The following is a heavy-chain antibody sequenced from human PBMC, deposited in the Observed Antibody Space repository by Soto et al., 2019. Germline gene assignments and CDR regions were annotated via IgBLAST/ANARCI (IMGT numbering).Heavy chain of an antibody. V-gene: IGHV3-23*01. CDR1: GFTFSSYA. D-gene: IGHD6-6*01. J-gene: IGHJ4*02. CDR3: AKEYTSSSLWGFFDY. Sequence: EVQLLESGGGLIQPGGSLRLSCAASGFTFSSYAMTWVRQAPGKGLEWVSSIRGSGDSTYYADSVKGRSTISRDNSRDTLHLQRNNLRAEDTAVYYCAKEYTSSSLWGFFDYWGQGILVTVSS. CDR2: IRGSGDST.